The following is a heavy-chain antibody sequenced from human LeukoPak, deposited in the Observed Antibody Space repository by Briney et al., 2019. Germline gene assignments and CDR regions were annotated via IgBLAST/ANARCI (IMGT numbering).Heavy chain of an antibody. Sequence: GRSLRLSCAASGFTFSDYYMSWIRQAPGKGLEWVSYISSSGSTIYYADSVKGRFTISRDNAKNSLYLQMNSLRAEDTAVYYCARDFNIVVVPAARRGGAFDIWGQGTMVTVSS. CDR1: GFTFSDYY. D-gene: IGHD2-2*01. CDR2: ISSSGSTI. CDR3: ARDFNIVVVPAARRGGAFDI. V-gene: IGHV3-11*01. J-gene: IGHJ3*02.